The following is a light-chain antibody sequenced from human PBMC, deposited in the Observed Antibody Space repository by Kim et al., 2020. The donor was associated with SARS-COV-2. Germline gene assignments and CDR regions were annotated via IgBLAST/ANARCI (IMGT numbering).Light chain of an antibody. J-gene: IGKJ1*01. CDR1: QSIGSY. CDR2: AAS. CDR3: HQSFTAPGT. V-gene: IGKV1-39*01. Sequence: DIQMTQSPSSLSASVGDRVTITCRASQSIGSYLSWYQQQPGKAPKLLIDAASSLQSGVPSRFSGGGSATDFTLTISSLQPEDFATYFCHQSFTAPGTFGQGTKVDIK.